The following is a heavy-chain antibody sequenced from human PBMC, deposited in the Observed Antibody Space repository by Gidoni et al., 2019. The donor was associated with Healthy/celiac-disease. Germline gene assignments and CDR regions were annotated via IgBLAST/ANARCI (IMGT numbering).Heavy chain of an antibody. Sequence: KASGYTFTSYGISWVRQAPGQGLEWMGWISAYNGNTNYAQTLQGRVTMTTDISTSTAYMELRSLRSDDTAVYYCARDLEWELHLGDYWGQGTLVTVSS. V-gene: IGHV1-18*01. D-gene: IGHD1-26*01. CDR2: ISAYNGNT. CDR3: ARDLEWELHLGDY. J-gene: IGHJ4*02. CDR1: GYTFTSYG.